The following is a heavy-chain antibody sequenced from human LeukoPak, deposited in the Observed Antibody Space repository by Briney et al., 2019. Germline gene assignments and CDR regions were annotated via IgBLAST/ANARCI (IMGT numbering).Heavy chain of an antibody. CDR1: GGSISSYY. CDR3: ARDPGGAAAVILQEYYYYMDV. D-gene: IGHD6-13*01. J-gene: IGHJ6*03. V-gene: IGHV4-59*01. CDR2: IYYSGST. Sequence: SETLSLTCTVSGGSISSYYWSWIRQPPGKGLEWIGYIYYSGSTNYNPSLKSRVTISVDTSKNQFSLKLSSVTAADTAVYYCARDPGGAAAVILQEYYYYMDVWGKGTTVTVSS.